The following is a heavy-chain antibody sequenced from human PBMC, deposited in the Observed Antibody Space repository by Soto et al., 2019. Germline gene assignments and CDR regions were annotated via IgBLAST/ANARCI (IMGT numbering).Heavy chain of an antibody. CDR2: ISYDGSNK. CDR3: ARDEVGDYDFWSGYYYYYGMDV. D-gene: IGHD3-3*01. Sequence: QVQLVESGGGVVQPGRSLRLSCAASGFTFSSYAMHWVRQAPGKGLEWVAVISYDGSNKYYADSVKGRFTISRDNSKNKLYLQMNSLRAEDTAVYYCARDEVGDYDFWSGYYYYYGMDVWGQGTTVTVSS. J-gene: IGHJ6*02. V-gene: IGHV3-30-3*01. CDR1: GFTFSSYA.